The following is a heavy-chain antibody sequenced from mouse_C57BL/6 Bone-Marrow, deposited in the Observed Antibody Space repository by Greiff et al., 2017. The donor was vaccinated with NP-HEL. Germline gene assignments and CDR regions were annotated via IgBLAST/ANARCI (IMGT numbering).Heavy chain of an antibody. CDR3: ARPLITTVVSYWYFDV. D-gene: IGHD1-1*01. CDR2: IDPSDSYT. Sequence: QVHVKQPGAELVKPGASVKLSCKASGYTFTSYWMQWVKQRPGQGLEWIGEIDPSDSYTNYNQKFKGKATLTVDTSSSTAYMQLSSLTSEDSAVYYCARPLITTVVSYWYFDVWGTGTTVTVSS. J-gene: IGHJ1*03. CDR1: GYTFTSYW. V-gene: IGHV1-50*01.